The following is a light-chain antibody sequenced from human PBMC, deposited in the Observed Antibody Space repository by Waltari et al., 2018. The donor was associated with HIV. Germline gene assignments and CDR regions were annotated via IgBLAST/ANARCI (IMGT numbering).Light chain of an antibody. CDR2: VVR. CDR3: SSYTSSSTYV. CDR1: SSDVGGYNY. Sequence: SALTQPASVSGSPGQSITISCTGTSSDVGGYNYVCWYQQHPGKAPQLMFYVVRRRPAGIYNLFACKNSSNTASLTISGLQADDEADYYCSSYTSSSTYVFGTGTKVTVL. J-gene: IGLJ1*01. V-gene: IGLV2-14*01.